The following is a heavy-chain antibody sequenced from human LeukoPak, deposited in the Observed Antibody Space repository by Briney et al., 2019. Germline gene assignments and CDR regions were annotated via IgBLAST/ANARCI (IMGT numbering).Heavy chain of an antibody. CDR1: GGSFGGYY. V-gene: IGHV4-34*01. J-gene: IGHJ4*02. Sequence: SETLSLTCAVYGGSFGGYYWSWIRQPPGKGLEWIGEINHSGSTNYNPSLKSRVTISVDTSKNQFSLKLSSVTAADTAVYYCARGLAPIDYWGQGTLVTVSS. CDR2: INHSGST. CDR3: ARGLAPIDY.